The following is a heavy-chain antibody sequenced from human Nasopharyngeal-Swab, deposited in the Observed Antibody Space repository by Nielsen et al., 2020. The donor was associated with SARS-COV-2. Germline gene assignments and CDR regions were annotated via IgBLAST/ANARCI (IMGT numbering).Heavy chain of an antibody. D-gene: IGHD5-18*01. CDR1: GFPFDDYA. V-gene: IGHV3-9*01. CDR2: ITWNSGSK. J-gene: IGHJ4*02. CDR3: AKVAYGYGYYLDS. Sequence: SLKISCIGSGFPFDDYAIHWVRQAPGKGLEWASSITWNSGSKDYAASVKGRFTISRDNAKNSVYLQMNSLRPEDTALYYCAKVAYGYGYYLDSWGQGTPVTVSS.